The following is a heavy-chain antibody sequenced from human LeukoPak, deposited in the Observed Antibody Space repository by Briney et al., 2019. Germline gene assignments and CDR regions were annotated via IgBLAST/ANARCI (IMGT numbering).Heavy chain of an antibody. CDR2: IRYDGSNK. CDR3: AKDWASIMITFGGVIAPYYFDY. D-gene: IGHD3-16*02. CDR1: GFTFSSYG. V-gene: IGHV3-30*02. Sequence: SGGSLRLSCAASGFTFSSYGMHWARQAPGKGLEWVAFIRYDGSNKYYADSVKGRFTISRDNSKNTLYLQMNSLRAEDTAVYYCAKDWASIMITFGGVIAPYYFDYWGQGTLVTVSS. J-gene: IGHJ4*02.